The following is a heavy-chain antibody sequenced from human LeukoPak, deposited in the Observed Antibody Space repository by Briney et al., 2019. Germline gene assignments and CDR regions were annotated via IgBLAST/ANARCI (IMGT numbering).Heavy chain of an antibody. D-gene: IGHD2-2*01. CDR1: GFTFSSYE. J-gene: IGHJ6*04. CDR2: ISSSGSTI. V-gene: IGHV3-48*03. Sequence: PGGSLRLSCAASGFTFSSYEMNRVRQAPGKGLEWVSYISSSGSTIYYADSVKGRFTISRDNAKNSLYLQMNSLRAEDTAVYYCARAGYCSSTSCPSHYYYGMDVWGKGTTVTVSS. CDR3: ARAGYCSSTSCPSHYYYGMDV.